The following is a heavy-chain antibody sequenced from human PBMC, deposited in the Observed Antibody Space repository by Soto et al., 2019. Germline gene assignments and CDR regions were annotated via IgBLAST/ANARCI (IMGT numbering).Heavy chain of an antibody. D-gene: IGHD6-13*01. V-gene: IGHV4-31*03. Sequence: SETLSLTCTVSGGSISSGGYYWSWSRQHPGKGLEWIGYIYYSGSTYYNPSLKSRVTISVDTSKNQFSLKLSSVTAADTAVYYCARDGIAAAGTSQFHYYYGMDVWGQGTTVTVSS. CDR3: ARDGIAAAGTSQFHYYYGMDV. J-gene: IGHJ6*02. CDR2: IYYSGST. CDR1: GGSISSGGYY.